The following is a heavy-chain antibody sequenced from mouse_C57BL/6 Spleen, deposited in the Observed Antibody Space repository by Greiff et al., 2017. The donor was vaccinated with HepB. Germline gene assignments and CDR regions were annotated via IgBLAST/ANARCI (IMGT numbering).Heavy chain of an antibody. D-gene: IGHD2-4*01. V-gene: IGHV1-50*01. CDR1: GYTFTSYR. CDR3: ARYYDYDEKAFAY. CDR2: IDPSDSYT. Sequence: QVQLQQPGAELVKPGASVKLSCKASGYTFTSYRMQWVKQRPGQGLEWIGEIDPSDSYTNYNQKFKGKATLTVDTSSSTAYMQLSSLTSEDSAVYYCARYYDYDEKAFAYWGQGTLVTVSA. J-gene: IGHJ3*01.